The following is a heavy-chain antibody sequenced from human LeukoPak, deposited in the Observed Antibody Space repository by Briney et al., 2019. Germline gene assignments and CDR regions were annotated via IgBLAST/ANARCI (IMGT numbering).Heavy chain of an antibody. V-gene: IGHV3-33*01. D-gene: IGHD3-10*01. CDR2: IWYDGSNK. CDR3: ARRHAAAIYYGSGSFFDY. Sequence: PGRSLRLSCAASGFTFSSYGMHWVRQAPGKGLEWVAVIWYDGSNKYYADSVKGRSTISRDNSKNTLYLQMNSLRAEDTAVYYCARRHAAAIYYGSGSFFDYWGQGTLVTVSS. CDR1: GFTFSSYG. J-gene: IGHJ4*02.